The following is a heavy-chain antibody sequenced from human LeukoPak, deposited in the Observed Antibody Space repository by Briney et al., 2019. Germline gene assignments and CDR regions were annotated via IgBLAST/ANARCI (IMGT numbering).Heavy chain of an antibody. V-gene: IGHV3-33*01. CDR1: GFIFSNYG. J-gene: IGHJ4*02. CDR3: ARDPDYGDYENYFDY. CDR2: IWYDGSNK. D-gene: IGHD4-17*01. Sequence: PGGSLRLSCAASGFIFSNYGMHWVRQAPGKGLEWVAVIWYDGSNKYYADSVKGRFTISRDNSKNTVYLQMNSLRAEDTAVYYCARDPDYGDYENYFDYWGQGTLVTVSS.